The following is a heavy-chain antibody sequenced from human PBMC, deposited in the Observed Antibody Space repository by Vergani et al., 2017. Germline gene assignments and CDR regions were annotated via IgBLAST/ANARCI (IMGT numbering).Heavy chain of an antibody. Sequence: DAHLAESGGGFFQPGGSLRLSCSASGFSFKSYWMHWVRQVPGKGLLWVSRIKSYGSITDYADSVKGRFTISRDNAQNTLYLQMNSLRVEDTGVYYCARARCIETCYMSNWLDSWGQGTLVTVSS. CDR2: IKSYGSIT. CDR3: ARARCIETCYMSNWLDS. D-gene: IGHD3-9*01. V-gene: IGHV3-74*01. CDR1: GFSFKSYW. J-gene: IGHJ5*01.